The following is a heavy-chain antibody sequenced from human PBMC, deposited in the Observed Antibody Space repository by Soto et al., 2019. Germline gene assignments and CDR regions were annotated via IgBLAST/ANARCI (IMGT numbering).Heavy chain of an antibody. CDR1: SGYINSHF. CDR3: ARINGGSPDF. V-gene: IGHV4-4*07. D-gene: IGHD2-15*01. J-gene: IGHJ4*02. CDR2: IYKSGTT. Sequence: SEPLSITCTVSSGYINSHFGSWIRQPAGKGLEWIGHIYKSGTTTYNPSLKSRVTMSVDPPKNRFSLKLSSVTAADTAVYYCARINGGSPDFWGQGTLVTVSS.